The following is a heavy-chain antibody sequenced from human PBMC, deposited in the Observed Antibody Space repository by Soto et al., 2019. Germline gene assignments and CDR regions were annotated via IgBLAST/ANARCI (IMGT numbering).Heavy chain of an antibody. Sequence: QVQLVQSGAEVKKPGASVKVSCKASGYTFTSYAMHWVRQAPGQRLEWMGWINAGNGNTKYSQKFQGRVTITRDTSASTAYMELSSLRSEDTAVYYCARGLNGYLYYLDYWGQGTLVTAAS. CDR2: INAGNGNT. J-gene: IGHJ4*02. CDR1: GYTFTSYA. CDR3: ARGLNGYLYYLDY. V-gene: IGHV1-3*01. D-gene: IGHD5-18*01.